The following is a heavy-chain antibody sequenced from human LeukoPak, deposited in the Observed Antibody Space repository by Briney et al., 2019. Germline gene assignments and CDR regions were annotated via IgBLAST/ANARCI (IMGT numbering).Heavy chain of an antibody. CDR1: RFTVSSNY. D-gene: IGHD4-17*01. CDR3: ARDGDGDAPFDY. V-gene: IGHV3-66*01. J-gene: IGHJ4*02. CDR2: IYSGGST. Sequence: GGSLRLSCAASRFTVSSNYMSWVRQAPGKGLEWVSVIYSGGSTYYADSVKGRFTISRDNSKNTLYLQMNSLRAEDTAVYYCARDGDGDAPFDYWGQGTLVTVSS.